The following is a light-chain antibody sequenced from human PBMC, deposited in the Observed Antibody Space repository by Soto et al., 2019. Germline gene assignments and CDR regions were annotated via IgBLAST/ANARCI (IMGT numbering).Light chain of an antibody. V-gene: IGKV3-15*01. Sequence: ETVMTQSPSTLSVSPGERATLSCRASQSVYNNLAWYQQKPGQAPRLLIYGASTRATGIPDRFSGSGSGTDFTLTISRLEPEDFAVYYCQQYNSWPETFGQGTKVDIK. CDR3: QQYNSWPET. CDR2: GAS. J-gene: IGKJ1*01. CDR1: QSVYNN.